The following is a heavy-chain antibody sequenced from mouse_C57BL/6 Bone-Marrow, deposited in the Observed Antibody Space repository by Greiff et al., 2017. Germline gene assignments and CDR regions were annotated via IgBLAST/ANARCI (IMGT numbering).Heavy chain of an antibody. CDR1: GFTFSSYG. J-gene: IGHJ4*01. D-gene: IGHD1-1*01. CDR2: ISSGGSYT. V-gene: IGHV5-6*02. Sequence: VKLVESGGDLVKPGGSLKLSCAASGFTFSSYGMSWVRQTPDKRLEWVATISSGGSYTYYPDSVKGRFTISRDNAKNTLYLQMSSLTSEDTGMYDCARWDYSDAMDYWGQGTSVTVSS. CDR3: ARWDYSDAMDY.